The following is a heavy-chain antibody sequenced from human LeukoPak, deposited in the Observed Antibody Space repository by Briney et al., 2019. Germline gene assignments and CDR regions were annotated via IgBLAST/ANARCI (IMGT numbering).Heavy chain of an antibody. D-gene: IGHD3-22*01. CDR1: GGSINSGGYF. J-gene: IGHJ4*02. CDR2: IYYSGST. Sequence: SETLSLTCTVSGGSINSGGYFWSWIRKHAGKGLEWIGYIYYSGSTYYSPSLKSRVTISVDTSKNQFSLKLNSVTAADTAVYYCASLSGFYLDWGQGTLVTVSS. V-gene: IGHV4-31*03. CDR3: ASLSGFYLD.